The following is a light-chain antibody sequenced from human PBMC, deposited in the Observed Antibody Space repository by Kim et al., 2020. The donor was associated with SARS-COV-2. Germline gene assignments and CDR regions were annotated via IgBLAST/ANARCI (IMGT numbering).Light chain of an antibody. CDR1: VADIGAGYD. CDR3: QSGSLSEVI. CDR2: ENT. J-gene: IGLJ2*01. V-gene: IGLV1-40*01. Sequence: PAQRVTIPWPESVADIGAGYDVHWCQLLPETAPKPLIYENTTRPSGVPDRFSGSKSGTSASLAITGLQAEDEADYYCQSGSLSEVIFGGGTQLTVL.